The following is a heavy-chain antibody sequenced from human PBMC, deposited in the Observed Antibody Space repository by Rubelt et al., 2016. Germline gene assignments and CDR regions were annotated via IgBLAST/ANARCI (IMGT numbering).Heavy chain of an antibody. CDR1: GFTFSSYW. V-gene: IGHV3-7*01. CDR2: IKQDGSNQ. CDR3: ARDGRRGYDLDV. J-gene: IGHJ6*02. Sequence: EVQLVESGGGLVQPGGSLRLSCAASGFTFSSYWMSWVRQAPGKGLEWVASIKQDGSNQYYVDSVKGRFTISRDNAKNSLYLQMNSLRAEDTAVYYCARDGRRGYDLDVWGQGTTVTVSS.